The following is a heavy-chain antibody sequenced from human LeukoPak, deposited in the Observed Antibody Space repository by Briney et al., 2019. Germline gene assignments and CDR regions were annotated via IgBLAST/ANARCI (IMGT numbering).Heavy chain of an antibody. CDR1: GFTFNSYW. V-gene: IGHV3-7*01. Sequence: PGVSLRLSCAASGFTFNSYWMSWLRRAPGKGLEWVANIKQDGSEKYYVVSVKGRFTISRDNAKNSLHLQMNSLRAEDTAVYYCAREYDSSGYYYANWGQGTLVTVSS. CDR3: AREYDSSGYYYAN. CDR2: IKQDGSEK. J-gene: IGHJ4*02. D-gene: IGHD3-22*01.